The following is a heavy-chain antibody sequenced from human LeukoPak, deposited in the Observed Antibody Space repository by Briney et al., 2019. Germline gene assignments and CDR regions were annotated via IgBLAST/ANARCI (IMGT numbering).Heavy chain of an antibody. CDR3: ARDSLLGMDY. Sequence: SETLSLTCTVSGGSISTYYWSWIRQPPGKGLEWIGYFYYSGSTNYNPSLKSRVTISVDTSKNQFSLKLSSVTAADTAVYYCARDSLLGMDYWGQGTLVTVSS. D-gene: IGHD7-27*01. V-gene: IGHV4-59*12. CDR2: FYYSGST. CDR1: GGSISTYY. J-gene: IGHJ4*02.